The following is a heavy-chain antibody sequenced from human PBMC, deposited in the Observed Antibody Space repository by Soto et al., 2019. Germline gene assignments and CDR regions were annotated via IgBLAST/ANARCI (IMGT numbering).Heavy chain of an antibody. CDR1: GFTFSNAW. J-gene: IGHJ6*02. D-gene: IGHD6-13*01. CDR2: IKSKTDGGTT. Sequence: GSLRLSCAASGFTFSNAWMSWVRQAPGKGLEWVGRIKSKTDGGTTDYAAPVKGRFTISRDDSKNTLYLQMNSLKTEDTAVYYCTTDLIAADDYGMDVWGQGTTVTVSS. CDR3: TTDLIAADDYGMDV. V-gene: IGHV3-15*01.